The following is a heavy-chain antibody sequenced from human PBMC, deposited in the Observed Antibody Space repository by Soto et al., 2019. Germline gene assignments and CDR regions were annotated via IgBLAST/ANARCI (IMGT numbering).Heavy chain of an antibody. V-gene: IGHV4-39*02. CDR3: ARLTGALYGMDV. CDR1: GGSISSSSHY. CDR2: IYYSGST. D-gene: IGHD7-27*01. Sequence: QLQLQESGPGLVKPSETLSLTCTVSGGSISSSSHYWGWIRQPPGKGLEWIGNIYYSGSTYYNPSLKIRVTISVDTSKNDFSLKMSSVTAADTAVYYCARLTGALYGMDVWGQGTTVTVSS. J-gene: IGHJ6*02.